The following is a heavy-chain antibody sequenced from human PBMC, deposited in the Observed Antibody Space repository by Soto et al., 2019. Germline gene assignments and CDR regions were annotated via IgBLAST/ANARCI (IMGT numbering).Heavy chain of an antibody. D-gene: IGHD5-18*01. CDR3: VSDRGYGHASVPYS. CDR1: GVTFSSYG. Sequence: QAQLVESGGGVVQPGRSRRLSCSASGVTFSSYGMHWVRQAPGTGLEWVAVISYDGGLQHYADSVKGRFTISSDNSKNMVLLQMNSLRAEDTAVYYCVSDRGYGHASVPYSWGQGTLVGVSS. V-gene: IGHV3-30*03. CDR2: ISYDGGLQ. J-gene: IGHJ4*02.